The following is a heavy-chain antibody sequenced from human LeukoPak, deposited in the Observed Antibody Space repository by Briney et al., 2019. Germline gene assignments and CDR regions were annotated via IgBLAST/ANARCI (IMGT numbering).Heavy chain of an antibody. CDR3: ARVGRSDSFDYDYYYAMDV. D-gene: IGHD3/OR15-3a*01. J-gene: IGHJ6*02. V-gene: IGHV1-18*01. CDR1: RLTSTRVA. Sequence: ASVKGSSKASRLTSTRVAITWARQAPGKGHEWIGCISVYNGNTNYAQKYQGRVTMTTDTSTRKAYMELRSLRSDDTAVYYCARVGRSDSFDYDYYYAMDVWGQGTTVSVSS. CDR2: ISVYNGNT.